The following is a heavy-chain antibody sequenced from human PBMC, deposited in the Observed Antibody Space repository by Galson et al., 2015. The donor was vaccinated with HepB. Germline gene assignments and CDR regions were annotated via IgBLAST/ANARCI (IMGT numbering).Heavy chain of an antibody. CDR3: AREYYYDSISAFDI. Sequence: SLRLSCAASGFTFSSYAMHWVRQAPGKGLEWVAVISYDGSNKYYADSVKGRFTISRDNSKNTLYLQMNSLRAEDTAVYYCAREYYYDSISAFDIWGQGTMVTVSS. J-gene: IGHJ3*02. CDR2: ISYDGSNK. D-gene: IGHD3-22*01. V-gene: IGHV3-30-3*01. CDR1: GFTFSSYA.